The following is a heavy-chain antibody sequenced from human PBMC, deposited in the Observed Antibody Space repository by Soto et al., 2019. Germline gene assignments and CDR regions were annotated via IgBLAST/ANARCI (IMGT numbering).Heavy chain of an antibody. V-gene: IGHV4-4*02. J-gene: IGHJ4*02. Sequence: QVQLQESGPGLVKPSETLSLTCAFSGGSITSDNWWTWVRQTPGKRLEWIGEMYHSGATNYSPSLKSRVTILVDKSKNQFSLKLTSVTAADSALYYCARASASSMLRGVIINWGQGTLVTVSS. CDR3: ARASASSMLRGVIIN. CDR2: MYHSGAT. D-gene: IGHD3-10*01. CDR1: GGSITSDNW.